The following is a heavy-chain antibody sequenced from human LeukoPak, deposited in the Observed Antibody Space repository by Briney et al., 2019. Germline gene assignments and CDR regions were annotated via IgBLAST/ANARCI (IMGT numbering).Heavy chain of an antibody. CDR3: ARVSSGSYSS. CDR2: IIPILGIA. Sequence: SVKVSCKASGGTFSSYAISWVRQAPGQGLEWMGRIIPILGIANYAQKFQGRVTITADKSTSTAYMELSSLRSEDTAVYYCARVSSGSYSSWGQGTLVTVPS. CDR1: GGTFSSYA. J-gene: IGHJ4*02. D-gene: IGHD1-26*01. V-gene: IGHV1-69*04.